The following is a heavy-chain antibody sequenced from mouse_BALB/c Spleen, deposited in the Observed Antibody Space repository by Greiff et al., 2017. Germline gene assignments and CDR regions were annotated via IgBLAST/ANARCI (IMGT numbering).Heavy chain of an antibody. D-gene: IGHD1-1*01. CDR1: GFTFSSFG. CDR2: ISSGSSTI. CDR3: ARENYYGSKDYAMDY. Sequence: EVKVVESGGGLVQPGGSRKLSCAASGFTFSSFGMHWVRQAPEKGLEWVAYISSGSSTIYYADTVKGRFTISRDNPKNTLFLQMTSLRSEDTAMYYCARENYYGSKDYAMDYWGQGTSVTVSS. V-gene: IGHV5-17*02. J-gene: IGHJ4*01.